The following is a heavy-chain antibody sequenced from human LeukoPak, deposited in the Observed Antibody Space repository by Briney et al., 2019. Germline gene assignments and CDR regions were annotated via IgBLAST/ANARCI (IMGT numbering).Heavy chain of an antibody. J-gene: IGHJ3*02. D-gene: IGHD3-22*01. CDR1: GCSISSYY. CDR3: ARVSGYYCERGAFDI. Sequence: AETLSLTCTVSGCSISSYYWSWIRQPAGKGLEWVGRIYTSGSTNYNPSLKSRATMSVDTSKNQFSLKLSSVTAADTAVYYCARVSGYYCERGAFDIWGQGTMVTVSS. V-gene: IGHV4-4*07. CDR2: IYTSGST.